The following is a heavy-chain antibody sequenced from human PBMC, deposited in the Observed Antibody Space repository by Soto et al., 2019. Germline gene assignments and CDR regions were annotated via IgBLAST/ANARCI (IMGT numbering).Heavy chain of an antibody. J-gene: IGHJ6*02. Sequence: ASETLSLTCAVYGGSFSGYYWSWIRQPPGKGLEWIGEINHSGSNNYNPSLKSRVTISVDTSKNQFSLKLSSVTAADTAVYYCARQIAKTKGDGMDVCGQVTTVTVSS. CDR2: INHSGSN. CDR1: GGSFSGYY. V-gene: IGHV4-34*01. CDR3: ARQIAKTKGDGMDV. D-gene: IGHD6-13*01.